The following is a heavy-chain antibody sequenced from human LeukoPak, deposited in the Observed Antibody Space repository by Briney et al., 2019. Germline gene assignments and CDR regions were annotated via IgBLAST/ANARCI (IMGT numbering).Heavy chain of an antibody. CDR1: GGSISSGSYY. CDR3: AREENYYDSSGYGWFDP. J-gene: IGHJ5*02. V-gene: IGHV4-61*02. Sequence: PSETLSLTCTVSGGSISSGSYYWSWIRQPAGKGLEWIGRIYTSGSTNYNPSLKSRVTISVDTSKNQFSLKLSSVTAADTAVYYCAREENYYDSSGYGWFDPWGQGTLVTVSS. CDR2: IYTSGST. D-gene: IGHD3-22*01.